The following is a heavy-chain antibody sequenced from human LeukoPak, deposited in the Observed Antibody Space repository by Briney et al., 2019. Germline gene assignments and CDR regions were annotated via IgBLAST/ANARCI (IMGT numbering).Heavy chain of an antibody. CDR3: ARDTEYGSGSYLFDY. CDR2: IYSGGST. CDR1: GFTVSSNY. D-gene: IGHD3-10*01. V-gene: IGHV3-66*01. J-gene: IGHJ4*02. Sequence: QAGGSLRLSCAASGFTVSSNYMSWVRQAPGKGLEWVSVIYSGGSTYYADSVKGRFTISRDNSKNTLYLQMNSLRAADTAVYYCARDTEYGSGSYLFDYWGQGTLVTVSS.